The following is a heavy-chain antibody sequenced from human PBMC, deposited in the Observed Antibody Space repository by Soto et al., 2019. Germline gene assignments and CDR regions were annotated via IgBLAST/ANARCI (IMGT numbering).Heavy chain of an antibody. J-gene: IGHJ4*02. CDR1: GFTFSDYY. CDR3: ARDPDNWNYYFDY. Sequence: PGGSLRLSCAASGFTFSDYYMSWIRQAPGKGLEWVSYISSSGSTIYYADSVKGRFTISRDNAKNSLYLQMNSLRAEDTAVYYCARDPDNWNYYFDYWGQGTLVTVSS. D-gene: IGHD1-7*01. CDR2: ISSSGSTI. V-gene: IGHV3-11*01.